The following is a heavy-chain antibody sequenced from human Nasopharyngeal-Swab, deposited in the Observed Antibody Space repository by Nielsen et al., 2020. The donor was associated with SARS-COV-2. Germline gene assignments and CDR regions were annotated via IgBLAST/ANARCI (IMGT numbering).Heavy chain of an antibody. Sequence: ASVKVSCKASGYTFTSYAMHWVRQAPGQRLEWMGWINAGNGNTKYSQKFQGRVTITRDTSASTAYMELSSLRSEDTAVYYCARDQNPRPDYDFWSGHIYGMDVWGQGTTVTVSS. CDR1: GYTFTSYA. V-gene: IGHV1-3*01. CDR3: ARDQNPRPDYDFWSGHIYGMDV. J-gene: IGHJ6*02. CDR2: INAGNGNT. D-gene: IGHD3-3*01.